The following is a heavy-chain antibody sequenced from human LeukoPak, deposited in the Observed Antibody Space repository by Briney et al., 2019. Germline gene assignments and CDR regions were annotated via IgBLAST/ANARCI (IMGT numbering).Heavy chain of an antibody. Sequence: SQTLSLTCTVSGGSISSGGYYWSWIRQHPGKGLEWIGYIYYSGSTYYNPSLKSRVTISVDKSKNQFSLKLSSVTAADTAVYYCAREHSSSSGGWVYYMDVWGKGTTVTVSS. V-gene: IGHV4-31*03. J-gene: IGHJ6*03. CDR1: GGSISSGGYY. CDR3: AREHSSSSGGWVYYMDV. D-gene: IGHD6-6*01. CDR2: IYYSGST.